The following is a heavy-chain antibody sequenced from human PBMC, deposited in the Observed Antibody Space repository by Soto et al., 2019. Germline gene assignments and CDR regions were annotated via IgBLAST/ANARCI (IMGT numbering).Heavy chain of an antibody. CDR3: TRHISSYDILTDYDGKNYDNGMDL. CDR2: MLHSGTT. D-gene: IGHD3-9*01. J-gene: IGHJ6*02. V-gene: IGHV4-4*02. Sequence: ETLSLTCAVSGDSVSSNKWWGWVRESPGKGLEWIADMLHSGTTSYTPSLESRVTLSIDQSKNKFSPKLDSVTAADTAVYYCTRHISSYDILTDYDGKNYDNGMDLWGQRTRVNVSS. CDR1: GDSVSSNKW.